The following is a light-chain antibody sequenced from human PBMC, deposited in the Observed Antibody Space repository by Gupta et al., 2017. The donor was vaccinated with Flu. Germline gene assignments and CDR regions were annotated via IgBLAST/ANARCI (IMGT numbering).Light chain of an antibody. CDR2: KAS. Sequence: GDSVTITCRASQSMSSWLAWDLQKPGKAPKLLIYKASNLQNGVPSRFSGRGSGTEFTLTISSLQPDDFATYYCQQYNSYSWTFGQGTKVEIK. CDR1: QSMSSW. CDR3: QQYNSYSWT. J-gene: IGKJ1*01. V-gene: IGKV1-5*03.